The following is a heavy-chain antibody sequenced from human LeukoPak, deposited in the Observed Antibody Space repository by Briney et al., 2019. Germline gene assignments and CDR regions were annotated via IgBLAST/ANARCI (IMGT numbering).Heavy chain of an antibody. CDR2: IYSGGST. CDR1: GFTVSSNY. V-gene: IGHV3-53*01. CDR3: AREGVKRGGDMGAFDI. Sequence: GGSLRLSCAASGFTVSSNYMSWVRQAPGKGLEWVSVIYSGGSTYYADSVKGRFTISRDNSKNTLYLQMNSLRAEDTAVYYCAREGVKRGGDMGAFDIWGQGTMVTVSS. D-gene: IGHD2-21*01. J-gene: IGHJ3*02.